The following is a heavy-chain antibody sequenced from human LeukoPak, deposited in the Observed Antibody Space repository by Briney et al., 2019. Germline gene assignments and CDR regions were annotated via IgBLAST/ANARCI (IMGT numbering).Heavy chain of an antibody. D-gene: IGHD3-10*01. V-gene: IGHV3-9*01. Sequence: GGSLRLSCAASAFSFGDYAMHWVRQVPGKGLEWVSGISWNSGTIVYADSVKGRFTISRDNAKSSLYLQMNSLRAEDTAVYYCVRGRIPMVVMGEFDYWGQGTLVTVSS. CDR1: AFSFGDYA. CDR3: VRGRIPMVVMGEFDY. J-gene: IGHJ4*02. CDR2: ISWNSGTI.